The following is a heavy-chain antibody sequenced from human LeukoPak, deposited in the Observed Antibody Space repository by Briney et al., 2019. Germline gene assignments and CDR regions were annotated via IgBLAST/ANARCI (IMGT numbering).Heavy chain of an antibody. D-gene: IGHD5-24*01. CDR1: GFTFSSYA. CDR2: ITVDDVT. CDR3: AKTRWQWTRKYFDF. V-gene: IGHV3-23*01. J-gene: IGHJ4*02. Sequence: GGSLRLSCAASGFTFSSYAMSWVRQAPGKGLEWISTITVDDVTYYAASVKGRFTISRYNSRNTLSLQMTSLRAEDSAVYYCAKTRWQWTRKYFDFWGQGSPVTVSS.